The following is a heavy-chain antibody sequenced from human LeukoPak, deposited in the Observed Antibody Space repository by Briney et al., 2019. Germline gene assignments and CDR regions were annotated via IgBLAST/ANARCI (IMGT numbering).Heavy chain of an antibody. CDR3: ARDLSGSYDY. CDR2: TNGDGSST. V-gene: IGHV3-74*01. CDR1: GFTFSNSW. Sequence: GGSLRLSCAASGFTFSNSWMHWVRQAPGKGLVWVSRTNGDGSSTTYADSVKGRFTISRDNAKNSLYLQMNSLRAEDTAVYYCARDLSGSYDYWGQGTLVTVSS. D-gene: IGHD1-26*01. J-gene: IGHJ4*02.